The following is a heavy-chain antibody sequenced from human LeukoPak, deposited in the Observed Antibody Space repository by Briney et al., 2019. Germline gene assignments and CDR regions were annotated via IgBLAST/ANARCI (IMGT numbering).Heavy chain of an antibody. J-gene: IGHJ4*02. CDR3: AREIAGTVTTFADY. CDR2: ISSSGSTI. V-gene: IGHV3-48*03. D-gene: IGHD4-17*01. CDR1: GFTFGSYE. Sequence: TGGSLRLSCAASGFTFGSYEMNWVRQAPGKGLEWVSYISSSGSTIYYADSVKGRFTISRDNAKNSLYLQMNSLRAEDTAVYYCAREIAGTVTTFADYWGQGTLVTVSS.